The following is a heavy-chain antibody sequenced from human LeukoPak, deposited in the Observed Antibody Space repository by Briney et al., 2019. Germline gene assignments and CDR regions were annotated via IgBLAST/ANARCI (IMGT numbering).Heavy chain of an antibody. V-gene: IGHV1-2*02. J-gene: IGHJ6*03. D-gene: IGHD5-12*01. Sequence: ASVKVSCKASGYTFTGYYMHWVRQAPGQGLEWMGWINPNSGGTNYAQKFQGRVTMTRDTSISTAYMELSRLRSDDTAVYYCARGVATIGIYYYYYMDVWGKGTTVTISS. CDR3: ARGVATIGIYYYYYMDV. CDR1: GYTFTGYY. CDR2: INPNSGGT.